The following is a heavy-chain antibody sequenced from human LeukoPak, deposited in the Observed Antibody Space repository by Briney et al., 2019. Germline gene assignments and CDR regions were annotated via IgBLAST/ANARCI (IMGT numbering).Heavy chain of an antibody. Sequence: GGSLRLSCAASGFTFSSYAMSWVRQAPGKGLEWVSAISGSGGSTYYADSVKGRFTISRDNSKNTLYLQMNSLRAEDTAVYYCAKASRYDILTGYYSPYFEYWGQGTLVTVSS. J-gene: IGHJ4*02. CDR2: ISGSGGST. CDR3: AKASRYDILTGYYSPYFEY. D-gene: IGHD3-9*01. CDR1: GFTFSSYA. V-gene: IGHV3-23*01.